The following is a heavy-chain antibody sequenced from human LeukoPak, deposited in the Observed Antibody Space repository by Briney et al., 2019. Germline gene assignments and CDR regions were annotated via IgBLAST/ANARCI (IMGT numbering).Heavy chain of an antibody. V-gene: IGHV3-9*01. J-gene: IGHJ4*02. CDR1: GFTFDDYA. Sequence: PGRSLRLSCAASGFTFDDYAMHWVRQAPGKGLEWVSGISWNSGSIGYADSVKGRFTISRDNAKNSLYLQMNSLRAEDTALYYCARYDILTGWGDYWGQGTLVTVSS. CDR2: ISWNSGSI. CDR3: ARYDILTGWGDY. D-gene: IGHD3-9*01.